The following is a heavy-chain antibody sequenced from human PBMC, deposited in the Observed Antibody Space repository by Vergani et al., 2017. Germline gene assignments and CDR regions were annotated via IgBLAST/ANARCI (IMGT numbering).Heavy chain of an antibody. V-gene: IGHV3-74*03. CDR3: ASARCIETCYMANWLDS. CDR1: GFSFNSYW. D-gene: IGHD5-24*01. J-gene: IGHJ5*01. Sequence: DVHLAESGGGFFQPGGSLRLSCSASGFSFNSYWMHWVRQVPGKGLLWVSRVKSDGSITAYADSVKGRFTISRDNAQNTLYLQMNSLGVEDTGVYYCASARCIETCYMANWLDSWGQGTLVTVSS. CDR2: VKSDGSIT.